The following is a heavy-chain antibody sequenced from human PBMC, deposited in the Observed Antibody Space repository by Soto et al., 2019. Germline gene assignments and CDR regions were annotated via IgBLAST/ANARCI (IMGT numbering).Heavy chain of an antibody. V-gene: IGHV3-21*01. CDR3: ARDYSSSGGMDV. J-gene: IGHJ6*02. CDR2: ISSSSSYI. Sequence: PGGAVRRSSAAPGFTFSSYSMNWVRQAPGKGLEWVSSISSSSSYIYYADSVKGRFTISRDNAKNSLYLQMNSLRAEDTAVYYCARDYSSSGGMDVWGQGTTVTVSS. CDR1: GFTFSSYS. D-gene: IGHD6-6*01.